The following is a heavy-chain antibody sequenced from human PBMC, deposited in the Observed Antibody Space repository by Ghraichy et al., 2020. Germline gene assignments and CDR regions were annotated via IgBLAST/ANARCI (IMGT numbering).Heavy chain of an antibody. V-gene: IGHV3-23*01. CDR3: AKGYGSRPSS. J-gene: IGHJ3*01. CDR2: VDGSGRST. CDR1: GFTFTDYT. D-gene: IGHD3-10*01. Sequence: GGSLRLSCAASGFTFTDYTMKWSRQAPGKGLEWVSTVDGSGRSTNYADSVKGRFTISRDKSNNTLYLEMNSRRAEDTAVYYCAKGYGSRPSSWGQGTMVPVSS.